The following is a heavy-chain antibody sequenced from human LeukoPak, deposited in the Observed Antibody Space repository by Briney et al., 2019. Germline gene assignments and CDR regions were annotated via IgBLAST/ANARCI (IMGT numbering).Heavy chain of an antibody. CDR2: INDGGST. D-gene: IGHD5-24*01. CDR3: ARGRRW. V-gene: IGHV4-34*01. J-gene: IGHJ4*02. CDR1: GGTFSGYY. Sequence: SETLSLTCAVYGGTFSGYYWTWIRQPPGKGVEWIGEINDGGSTNYDPTLKSRVTISVDTSKSQFALKLTSVTAADTAVYYCARGRRWWGQGALVTVSS.